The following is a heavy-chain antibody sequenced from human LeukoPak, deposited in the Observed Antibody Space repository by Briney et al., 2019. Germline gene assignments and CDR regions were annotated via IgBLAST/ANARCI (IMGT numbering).Heavy chain of an antibody. CDR1: GASISDYY. D-gene: IGHD2-2*01. Sequence: SETLSLTCTVSGASISDYYWSWIRQPPGKGLEWIGYIYYTGSTEYHPSLKSRVTISLDTSKNQFSLKLTSVTAADTAVYYCARVYQSAEYYFDYWGQGNLVSVSS. V-gene: IGHV4-59*01. CDR2: IYYTGST. J-gene: IGHJ4*02. CDR3: ARVYQSAEYYFDY.